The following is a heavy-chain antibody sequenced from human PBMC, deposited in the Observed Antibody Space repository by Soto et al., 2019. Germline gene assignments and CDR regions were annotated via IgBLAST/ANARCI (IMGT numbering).Heavy chain of an antibody. J-gene: IGHJ2*01. CDR1: GFIFSNYG. V-gene: IGHV3-33*01. CDR3: ARDRYSYDSRAYQGVDWYFDL. CDR2: IWYDGSHE. D-gene: IGHD3-22*01. Sequence: QVQLVESGGGVVQPGRSLRLSCAASGFIFSNYGMHWVRQAPGKGLEWVAVIWYDGSHESYADSVKGRFTISRDNSKNTLFRQMNSLTAEDTAVYYCARDRYSYDSRAYQGVDWYFDLWGRGTLVTVSS.